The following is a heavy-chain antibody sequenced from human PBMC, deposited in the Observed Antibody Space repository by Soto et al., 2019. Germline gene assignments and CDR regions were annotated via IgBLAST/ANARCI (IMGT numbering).Heavy chain of an antibody. Sequence: GGSLRLSCAASGFTFRSYAIHWVRQAPGKGLEWVAVISRDGTNKYYVDSVKGRFTISRDNSKDTVYLQMNSLRDEDSAMFYCARSRSGAVADSFDFWGQGTLVTVSS. D-gene: IGHD3-10*01. J-gene: IGHJ4*02. CDR2: ISRDGTNK. CDR3: ARSRSGAVADSFDF. V-gene: IGHV3-30*04. CDR1: GFTFRSYA.